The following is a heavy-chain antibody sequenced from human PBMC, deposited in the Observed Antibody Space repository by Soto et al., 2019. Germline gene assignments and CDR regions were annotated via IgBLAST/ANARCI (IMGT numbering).Heavy chain of an antibody. J-gene: IGHJ6*03. CDR3: AKGGSVSGWPGSPYYYYYMDV. CDR1: GFTFSSYA. CDR2: ISGSGGST. D-gene: IGHD6-19*01. V-gene: IGHV3-23*01. Sequence: EVQLLESGGGLVQPGGSLRLSCAASGFTFSSYAMSWVRQAPGKGLEWVSAISGSGGSTYYADSVKGRFTISRDNSKNTLYMQMNSLRAYDTAVYYCAKGGSVSGWPGSPYYYYYMDVWGKGTTVTVSS.